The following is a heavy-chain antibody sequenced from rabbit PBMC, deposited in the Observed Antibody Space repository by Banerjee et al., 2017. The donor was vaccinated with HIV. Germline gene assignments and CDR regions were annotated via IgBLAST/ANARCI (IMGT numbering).Heavy chain of an antibody. J-gene: IGHJ4*01. D-gene: IGHD4-1*01. CDR1: GFDFTNNA. CDR2: IDTGDGST. CDR3: ARAGGVEKYFNS. Sequence: QEQLVESGGGLVQPEGSLTLTCKASGFDFTNNAMCWVRQAPGKGLEWIASIDTGDGSTYYASWAKGRFTISKTSSTTVTLQMTNLTAADTATYFCARAGGVEKYFNSWGPGTLVTVS. V-gene: IGHV1S47*01.